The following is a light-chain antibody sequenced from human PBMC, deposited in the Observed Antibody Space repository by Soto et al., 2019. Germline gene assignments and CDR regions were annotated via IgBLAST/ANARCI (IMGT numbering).Light chain of an antibody. CDR2: LGS. CDR1: QSLLHSNGYNC. J-gene: IGKJ4*01. CDR3: MQALQTPLT. V-gene: IGKV2-28*01. Sequence: DIVMTQSPLSLPVTPGEPASISCRSSQSLLHSNGYNCLDWYLQKPGQSPQLLIYLGSTRASGVPDRFSGSGSGTDFTLKISRVEAEDVGVYYCMQALQTPLTFDGGTKVEIK.